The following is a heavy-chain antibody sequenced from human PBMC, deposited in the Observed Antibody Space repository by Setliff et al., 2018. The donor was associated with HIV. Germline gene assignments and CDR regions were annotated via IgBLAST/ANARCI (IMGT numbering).Heavy chain of an antibody. J-gene: IGHJ5*02. V-gene: IGHV1-2*02. CDR3: ARSNLEPTSRLFDP. D-gene: IGHD1-1*01. CDR2: INPNNGGT. CDR1: GYTFTGYY. Sequence: GASVKVSCKASGYTFTGYYMHWVRQAPGQGLEWMGWINPNNGGTNYAQKFQGRVTMTRETSISTAYMEVSSLTSEDTAVYYCARSNLEPTSRLFDPWGPGTLVTVSS.